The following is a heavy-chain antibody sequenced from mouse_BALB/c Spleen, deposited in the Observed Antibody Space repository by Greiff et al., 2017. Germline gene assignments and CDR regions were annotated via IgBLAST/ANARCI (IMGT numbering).Heavy chain of an antibody. CDR1: GYSITSDYA. CDR3: ARPDY. J-gene: IGHJ4*01. V-gene: IGHV3-2*02. Sequence: VQLKQSGPGLVKPSQSLSLTCTVTGYSITSDYAWNWIRQFPGNKLEWMGYISYSGSTSYNPSLKSRISITRDTSKNQFFLQLNSVTTEDTATYYCARPDYWGQGTSVTVSS. CDR2: ISYSGST.